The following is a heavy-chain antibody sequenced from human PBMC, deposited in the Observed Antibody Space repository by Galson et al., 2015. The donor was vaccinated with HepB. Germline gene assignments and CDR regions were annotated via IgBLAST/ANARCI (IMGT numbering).Heavy chain of an antibody. CDR2: ISSNGGST. CDR3: VKGGGITMVRGVKLVDY. V-gene: IGHV3-64D*06. J-gene: IGHJ4*02. D-gene: IGHD3-10*01. Sequence: SLRLSCAASGFTFSSYAMHWVRQAPGKGLEYVSAISSNGGSTYYADSVKGRFTISRDNSKNTLYLQMSSLRAEDTAVYYCVKGGGITMVRGVKLVDYWGQGTLVTVSS. CDR1: GFTFSSYA.